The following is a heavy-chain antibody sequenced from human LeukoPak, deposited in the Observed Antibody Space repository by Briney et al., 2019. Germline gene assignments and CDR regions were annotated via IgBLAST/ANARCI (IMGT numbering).Heavy chain of an antibody. CDR1: GFTFDDYG. J-gene: IGHJ4*02. V-gene: IGHV3-20*04. Sequence: PGGSLRLSCAASGFTFDDYGMSWVRQAPGKGLEWVSGINWNGGSTGYADSVKGRFTISRDNSKNSLYLQMNSLRAEDTAVYYCAKDRGYCSSTRCYALHYFDYWGQGTLVTVSS. CDR2: INWNGGST. CDR3: AKDRGYCSSTRCYALHYFDY. D-gene: IGHD2-2*01.